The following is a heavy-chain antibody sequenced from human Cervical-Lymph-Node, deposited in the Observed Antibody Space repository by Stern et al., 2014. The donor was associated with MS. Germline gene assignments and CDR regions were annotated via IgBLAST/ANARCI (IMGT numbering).Heavy chain of an antibody. CDR1: GYTFTDYF. CDR2: INPRSGDT. D-gene: IGHD4-17*01. CDR3: ARDRYGDPLDS. Sequence: QVQLVQSGAEVKKPGASVKVSCKASGYTFTDYFVHWVRQAPGQGLEWMGWINPRSGDTIYAQKFQGRVTMTRDTSITTGYMELSRLRSDDTAMYFCARDRYGDPLDSWGQGTLVTVSS. J-gene: IGHJ4*02. V-gene: IGHV1-2*02.